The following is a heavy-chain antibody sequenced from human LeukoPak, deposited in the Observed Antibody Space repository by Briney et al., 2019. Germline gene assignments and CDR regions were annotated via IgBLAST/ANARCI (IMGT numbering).Heavy chain of an antibody. Sequence: RASETLSLTCAVYGGSFSGYYWSWIRQPPGKELEWIGEINHSGSTNYNPSLRSRVTISVDTSKNQFSLKLSSVTAADTAVYYCARGGVMVRGVPFSIRWNWFDPWGQGTLVAVSS. CDR1: GGSFSGYY. J-gene: IGHJ5*02. CDR3: ARGGVMVRGVPFSIRWNWFDP. CDR2: INHSGST. D-gene: IGHD3-10*01. V-gene: IGHV4-34*01.